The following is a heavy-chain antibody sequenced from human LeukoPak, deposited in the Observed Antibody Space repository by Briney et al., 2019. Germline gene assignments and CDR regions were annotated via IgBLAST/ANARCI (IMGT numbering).Heavy chain of an antibody. V-gene: IGHV3-23*01. CDR2: ISGSGGST. J-gene: IGHJ3*02. CDR1: GFTFSSYA. D-gene: IGHD1-26*01. CDR3: AKGVGSYGSFGAFDI. Sequence: AGGSLRLSCAASGFTFSSYAMSWGRQAPGKGLEWVSAISGSGGSTYYADSVKGRCAISRGNSKNTMYLQMNSLRAEDTAVYYCAKGVGSYGSFGAFDIWGQGTMVTVSS.